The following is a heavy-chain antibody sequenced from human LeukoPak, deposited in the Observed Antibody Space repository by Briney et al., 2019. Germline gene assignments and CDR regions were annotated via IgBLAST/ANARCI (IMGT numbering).Heavy chain of an antibody. D-gene: IGHD3-10*02. J-gene: IGHJ4*02. Sequence: GGSLRLSCAASGFSFMTYAMTWVRQAPGQGLEWVSVISGSGGLIDYADSVKGRFTISKDSSKKTVYLQMTSLRAEDTAVYYCARVEMWVLRGSDHWGQGVPVTVSS. V-gene: IGHV3-23*01. CDR1: GFSFMTYA. CDR2: ISGSGGLI. CDR3: ARVEMWVLRGSDH.